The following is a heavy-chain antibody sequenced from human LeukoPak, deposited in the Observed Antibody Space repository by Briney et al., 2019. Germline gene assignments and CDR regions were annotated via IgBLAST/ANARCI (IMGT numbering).Heavy chain of an antibody. V-gene: IGHV3-53*01. Sequence: GGSLRLSCAASGFTVSSNCMSWVRQAPGKGLEWVSLICSGGNTYYADSVKGRFAISRDDSKNTLYLQMNSLRAEDTAVYYCARRYCSGGTCYFFDYWGQGTLVTVSS. CDR3: ARRYCSGGTCYFFDY. CDR1: GFTVSSNC. CDR2: ICSGGNT. J-gene: IGHJ4*02. D-gene: IGHD2-15*01.